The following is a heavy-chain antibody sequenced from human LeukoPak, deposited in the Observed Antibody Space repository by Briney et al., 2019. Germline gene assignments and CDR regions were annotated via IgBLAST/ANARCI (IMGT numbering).Heavy chain of an antibody. CDR2: IKQDGSEK. J-gene: IGHJ4*02. Sequence: GGSLRLSCAASGFDFSTYTMNWVRQAPGKELEWVANIKQDGSEKYYVDSVKGRFTISRDNAKNSLYLQMNSLRAEDTAVYYCARGGDYYCSGGSCYDYWGQGTLVTVSS. CDR3: ARGGDYYCSGGSCYDY. V-gene: IGHV3-7*01. CDR1: GFDFSTYT. D-gene: IGHD2-15*01.